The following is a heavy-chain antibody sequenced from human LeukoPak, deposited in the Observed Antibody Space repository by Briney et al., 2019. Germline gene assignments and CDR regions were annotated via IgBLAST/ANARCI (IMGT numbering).Heavy chain of an antibody. CDR3: ARGDDHDYGDLYFDY. CDR1: GYSISSGYY. J-gene: IGHJ4*02. D-gene: IGHD4-17*01. Sequence: SETLSLTCTVSGYSISSGYYWSWIRQPPGKGLEWIGYIYCSGSTNYNPSLKSRVTISVDTSKNQFSLKLSSVTPADTAVYYCARGDDHDYGDLYFDYWGQGTLVTASS. V-gene: IGHV4-61*01. CDR2: IYCSGST.